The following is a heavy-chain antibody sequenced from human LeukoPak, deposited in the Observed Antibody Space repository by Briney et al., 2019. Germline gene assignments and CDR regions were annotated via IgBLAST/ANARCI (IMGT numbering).Heavy chain of an antibody. CDR2: IYYSGST. CDR3: ARRENYDSSGPFDP. Sequence: SETLSLTCTVSGGSISSYYWSWIRQPPGKGLESIGYIYYSGSTNYNPSLKSRVTISVDTSKNQFSLKLSSVTAADTAVYYCARRENYDSSGPFDPWGQGTLVTVSS. D-gene: IGHD3-22*01. J-gene: IGHJ5*02. CDR1: GGSISSYY. V-gene: IGHV4-59*01.